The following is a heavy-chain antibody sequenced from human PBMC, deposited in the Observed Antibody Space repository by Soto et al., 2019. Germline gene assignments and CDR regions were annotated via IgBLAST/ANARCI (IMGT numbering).Heavy chain of an antibody. J-gene: IGHJ4*02. Sequence: QITLKESGPTLVKPTQTLTLTCTFSGFSLSTSAVGVGWIRQHPGKALECVAFIYWDDDKRYSPSLKSSLTITKDTSKNQVVLAMTNMDPVDTATYYCAHLVVAGLTYYFDYWGQGTLVTVSS. CDR3: AHLVVAGLTYYFDY. D-gene: IGHD2-15*01. CDR2: IYWDDDK. CDR1: GFSLSTSAVG. V-gene: IGHV2-5*02.